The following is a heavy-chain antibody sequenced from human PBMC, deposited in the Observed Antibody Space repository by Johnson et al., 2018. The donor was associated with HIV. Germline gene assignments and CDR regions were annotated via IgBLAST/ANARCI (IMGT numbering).Heavy chain of an antibody. D-gene: IGHD2-21*01. V-gene: IGHV3-74*02. CDR1: GFTFSTYW. J-gene: IGHJ3*02. Sequence: VQLVESGGGLVQPGGSLRLSCAASGFTFSTYWMHWVRQAPGKGLVWVSRINSEGSSTTYADSVKGRFTISRDNAKNTLYLQMNSLRDEDTAVYYCARASVVVPFYAFDIWGQGTTVTVSS. CDR3: ARASVVVPFYAFDI. CDR2: INSEGSST.